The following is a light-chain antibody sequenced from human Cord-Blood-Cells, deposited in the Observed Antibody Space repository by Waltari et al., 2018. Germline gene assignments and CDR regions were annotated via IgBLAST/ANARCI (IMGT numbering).Light chain of an antibody. CDR2: DAS. J-gene: IGKJ4*01. CDR1: QSVSSY. CDR3: QQRSNLPS. V-gene: IGKV3-11*01. Sequence: EIVLTQSPATLSLSPGETASQSVSSYLAWYQQKPGQAPRPLIYDASNRATGIPARFSGIGSETDFTHTISTLEPEDFAVYYCQQRSNLPSFSGATKVEIK.